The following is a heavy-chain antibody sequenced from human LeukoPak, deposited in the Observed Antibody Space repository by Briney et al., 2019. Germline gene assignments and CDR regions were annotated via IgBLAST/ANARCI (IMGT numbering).Heavy chain of an antibody. J-gene: IGHJ5*02. Sequence: ASVKVSCKASGYTFTGYYMHWVRQAPGQGLEWMGWINPNSGGTNYAQKFQGRVTMTRDTSISTAYMELSRLRSDDTAVHYCARDVVVPAAIGYNWFDPWGQGTLVTVSS. CDR1: GYTFTGYY. CDR3: ARDVVVPAAIGYNWFDP. V-gene: IGHV1-2*02. D-gene: IGHD2-2*01. CDR2: INPNSGGT.